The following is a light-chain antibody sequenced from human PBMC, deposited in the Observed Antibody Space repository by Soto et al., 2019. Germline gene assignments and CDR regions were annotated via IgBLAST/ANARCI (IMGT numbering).Light chain of an antibody. Sequence: EIVMTQSPATLSVSPGERVTLSCRASQSVSPNLAWYQQTPGQAPRLLIYDASNRATGIPARFSGSGSGTDFTLTISSLEPEDFAVYYCQQYNNWPWTFGQGTKVDIK. CDR2: DAS. V-gene: IGKV3D-15*01. CDR3: QQYNNWPWT. CDR1: QSVSPN. J-gene: IGKJ1*01.